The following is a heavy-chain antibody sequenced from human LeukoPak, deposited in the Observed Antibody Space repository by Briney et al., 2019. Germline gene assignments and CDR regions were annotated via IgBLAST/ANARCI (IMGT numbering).Heavy chain of an antibody. CDR3: AKESPNYYDISGYYFLPSGAFDI. CDR1: GYTFTSYD. D-gene: IGHD3-22*01. J-gene: IGHJ3*02. CDR2: MNPNSGNT. Sequence: GASVKVSCKASGYTFTSYDINWVRQATRQGLEWMGWMNPNSGNTGYAQKFQGRVTMTRNTSISTAYMELSSLRSEDTALYYCAKESPNYYDISGYYFLPSGAFDIWGXGTMVTVSS. V-gene: IGHV1-8*01.